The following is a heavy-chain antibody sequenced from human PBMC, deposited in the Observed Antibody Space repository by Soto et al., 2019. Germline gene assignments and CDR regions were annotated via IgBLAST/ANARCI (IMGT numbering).Heavy chain of an antibody. CDR1: GGTFSSYA. J-gene: IGHJ1*01. CDR2: IIPIFGTA. CDR3: ARARIAAAGTAWGEYFQH. Sequence: QVQLVQSGAEVKKPGSSVKVSCKASGGTFSSYAISWVRQAPGQGLEWMVGIIPIFGTANYAQKFQGRVTITADESTRPAYMELSSLRSEDTAVYYCARARIAAAGTAWGEYFQHWGQGTLVTVSS. V-gene: IGHV1-69*12. D-gene: IGHD6-13*01.